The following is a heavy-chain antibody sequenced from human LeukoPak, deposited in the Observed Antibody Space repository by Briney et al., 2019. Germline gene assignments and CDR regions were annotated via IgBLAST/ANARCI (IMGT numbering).Heavy chain of an antibody. CDR3: ARAVDDSSGLIDY. CDR2: INHSGST. Sequence: SETLSLTCAVYGGSFSGYYWSWIRQPPGKGLEWIGEINHSGSTNYNPSLKSRVSISVDTSKNQFSLKLSSVTAADTAVYYCARAVDDSSGLIDYWGQGTLVTVSS. D-gene: IGHD3-22*01. CDR1: GGSFSGYY. V-gene: IGHV4-34*01. J-gene: IGHJ4*02.